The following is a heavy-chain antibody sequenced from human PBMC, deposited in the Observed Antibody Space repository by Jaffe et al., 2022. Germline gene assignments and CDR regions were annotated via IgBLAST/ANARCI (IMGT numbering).Heavy chain of an antibody. J-gene: IGHJ3*02. CDR1: GFTFSDAW. Sequence: EVQLVESGGGLVKPGGSLRLSCAASGFTFSDAWMTWVRQAPGKGLEWVGRIKSKSSGGTDYAAPVKGRFVISRDDSSNTLYLQMNSLKTEDTALYYCITGLCDTDRCHWDDAFHIWGQGTRVTVSS. V-gene: IGHV3-15*01. CDR3: ITGLCDTDRCHWDDAFHI. D-gene: IGHD7-27*01. CDR2: IKSKSSGGT.